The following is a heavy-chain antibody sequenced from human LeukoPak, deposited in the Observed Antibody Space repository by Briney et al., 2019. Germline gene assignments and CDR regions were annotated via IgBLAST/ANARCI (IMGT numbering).Heavy chain of an antibody. J-gene: IGHJ4*02. Sequence: KSSETLSLTCAVSGGSISSGGYSWSWIRQPPGKGLEWIGYIYYSVNTYYSPSLKSRVTISVDTSKNQFSLKLSSVTAADTAVYYCARGSDYYDSSVWGQGTLVTVSS. CDR3: ARGSDYYDSSV. CDR1: GGSISSGGYS. CDR2: IYYSVNT. D-gene: IGHD3-22*01. V-gene: IGHV4-30-4*07.